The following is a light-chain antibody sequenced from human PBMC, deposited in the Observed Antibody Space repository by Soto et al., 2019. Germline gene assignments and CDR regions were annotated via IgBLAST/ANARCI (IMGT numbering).Light chain of an antibody. V-gene: IGLV1-40*01. Sequence: QSVLTQPPSVSGAPGQRVTISCTGSSSNIGAGYDVHWYQQHPDKAPKLMIFEVTDRPSGVSKRFSGSNSRNTASLTIPGLQAGDEADDFCSSYTSNSTLVFGGGTKVTVL. CDR3: SSYTSNSTLV. CDR2: EVT. CDR1: SSNIGAGYD. J-gene: IGLJ3*02.